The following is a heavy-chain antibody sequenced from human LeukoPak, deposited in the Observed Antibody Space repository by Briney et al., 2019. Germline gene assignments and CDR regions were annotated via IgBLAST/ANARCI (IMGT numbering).Heavy chain of an antibody. CDR1: GYTFTCHY. CDR2: INPNSGVT. CDR3: ARGGRPTATIAAHP. Sequence: ASVTVSCTASGYTFTCHYLHWVRQAPGQGGEWMGWINPNSGVTSYAQRFQGRVAVTRDTSIDTAYMELSMLRSDDTAVYYCARGGRPTATIAAHPWGQGTLVTVSS. V-gene: IGHV1-2*02. D-gene: IGHD6-6*01. J-gene: IGHJ4*02.